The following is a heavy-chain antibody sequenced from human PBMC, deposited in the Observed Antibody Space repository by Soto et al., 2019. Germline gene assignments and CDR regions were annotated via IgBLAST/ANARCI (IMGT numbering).Heavy chain of an antibody. CDR2: IGGSGATT. Sequence: HPGGSLRLSCAASGFPFSNYALSWVRQAPGKGLEWVSSIGGSGATTYYADSVKGRFTISRDNSSNTRFLQMNSLRADDTAVYYCARDLGGPDYWGRGTSVTVSS. D-gene: IGHD3-16*01. J-gene: IGHJ4*02. CDR1: GFPFSNYA. V-gene: IGHV3-23*01. CDR3: ARDLGGPDY.